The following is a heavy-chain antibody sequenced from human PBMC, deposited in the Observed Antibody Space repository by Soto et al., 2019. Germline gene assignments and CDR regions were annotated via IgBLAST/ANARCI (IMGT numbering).Heavy chain of an antibody. Sequence: QVQLQESGPGLVKYSQTLSLTCTVSGGSISSGGSYWSWIRQRPGKGLEWIGYIFYSDSFYYTPSLKGRGVRLADTSKNQFTLKLSSVTDADTAVYYCARAPETPPIFGVVRPYFFDFWGQGTLVTVSS. V-gene: IGHV4-31*03. D-gene: IGHD3-3*01. CDR2: IFYSDSF. J-gene: IGHJ4*02. CDR3: ARAPETPPIFGVVRPYFFDF. CDR1: GGSISSGGSY.